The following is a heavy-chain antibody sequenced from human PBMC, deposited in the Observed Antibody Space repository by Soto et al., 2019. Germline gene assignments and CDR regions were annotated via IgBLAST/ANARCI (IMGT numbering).Heavy chain of an antibody. CDR1: GGSFSGYY. CDR2: INHSGSN. D-gene: IGHD2-2*01. J-gene: IGHJ6*03. Sequence: SETLSLTCAVYGGSFSGYYWSWIRQPPGKGLEWMGEINHSGSNNYNPSLKRRVTISVDTSKNQFSLKLNSVTAADTAVYYCARGYCSSTSCYYMDVWGKGTTVTVSS. CDR3: ARGYCSSTSCYYMDV. V-gene: IGHV4-34*01.